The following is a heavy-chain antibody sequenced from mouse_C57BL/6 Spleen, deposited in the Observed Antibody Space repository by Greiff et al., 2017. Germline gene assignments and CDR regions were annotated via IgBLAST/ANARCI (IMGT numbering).Heavy chain of an antibody. CDR3: ATFCGSSLGY. CDR1: GYTFTSYW. J-gene: IGHJ2*01. Sequence: QVQLQQPGAELVRPGTSVKLSCKASGYTFTSYWMHWVKQRPGQGLEWIGVIDPSDSYTNYNQKFKGKATLTVDTSSSTAYMQLSSLTSEDSAVYYCATFCGSSLGYWGQGTTLTVSS. D-gene: IGHD1-1*01. CDR2: IDPSDSYT. V-gene: IGHV1-59*01.